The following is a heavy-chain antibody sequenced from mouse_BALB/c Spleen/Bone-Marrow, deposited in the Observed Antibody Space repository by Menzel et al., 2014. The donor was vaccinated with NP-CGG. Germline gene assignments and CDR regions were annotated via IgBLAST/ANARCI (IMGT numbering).Heavy chain of an antibody. V-gene: IGHV1S22*01. CDR2: IYPFSGSS. J-gene: IGHJ4*01. Sequence: LQQSGSELVRPGTSVKLSCKASGYTFTGYWMHWVKQRPGQGLEWIGNIYPFSGSSNYDEKFKSKATLTVDTSSSTAYMQLSSLTSEDSAVYYCTRSPITTVVAETMDCWGQGTSVTVSS. CDR3: TRSPITTVVAETMDC. CDR1: GYTFTGYW. D-gene: IGHD1-1*01.